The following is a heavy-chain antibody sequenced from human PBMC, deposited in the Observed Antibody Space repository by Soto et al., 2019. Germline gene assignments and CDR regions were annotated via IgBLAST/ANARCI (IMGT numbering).Heavy chain of an antibody. CDR2: ISSSSSYI. CDR3: ARDPRGSYYKGGAFDI. CDR1: GFTFSSYS. V-gene: IGHV3-21*01. Sequence: GGSLRLSCAASGFTFSSYSMNWVRQAPGKGLEWVSSISSSSSYIYYADSVKGRFTISRDNAKNSLYLQMNSLRAEDTAVYYCARDPRGSYYKGGAFDIWGQGTMVTVSS. J-gene: IGHJ3*02. D-gene: IGHD1-26*01.